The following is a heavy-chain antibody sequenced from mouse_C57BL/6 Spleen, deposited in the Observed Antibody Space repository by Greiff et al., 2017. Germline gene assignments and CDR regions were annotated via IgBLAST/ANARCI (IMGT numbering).Heavy chain of an antibody. V-gene: IGHV10-3*01. CDR2: IRSKSSNYAT. CDR3: VGDGGLVTLDYAMDY. Sequence: EVQVVESGGGLVQPKGSLKLSCAASGFTFNTYAMHWVRQAPGTGLEWVARIRSKSSNYATYYADSVKDRFTISRDDSQSMLYLQMNNLKTEDTAMYYCVGDGGLVTLDYAMDYWGQGTSVTVSS. D-gene: IGHD3-1*01. J-gene: IGHJ4*01. CDR1: GFTFNTYA.